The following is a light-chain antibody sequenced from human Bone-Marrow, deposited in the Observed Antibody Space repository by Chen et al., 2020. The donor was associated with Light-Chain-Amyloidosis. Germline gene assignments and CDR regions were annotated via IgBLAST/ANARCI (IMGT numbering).Light chain of an antibody. Sequence: EVVMTQSPATLSVSPGERVTLSCRANQSVSTKLVWYPQKPGQAPSIRIYDTSTRATDNPTRFSHSESVTDLSLTITGLQSEDCAVDYSQQCKHRPSWTFAQATKTEIK. CDR3: QQCKHRPSWT. CDR1: QSVSTK. J-gene: IGKJ1*01. V-gene: IGKV3-15*01. CDR2: DTS.